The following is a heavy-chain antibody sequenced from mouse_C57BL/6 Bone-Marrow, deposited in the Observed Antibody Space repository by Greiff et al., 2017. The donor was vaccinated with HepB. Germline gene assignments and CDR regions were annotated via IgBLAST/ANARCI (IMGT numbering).Heavy chain of an antibody. CDR2: IRNKANGYTT. J-gene: IGHJ2*01. CDR1: GFTFTDYY. D-gene: IGHD4-1*01. CDR3: ARSSANWEDFDY. Sequence: EVKVVESGGGLVQPGGSLSLSCAASGFTFTDYYMSWVRQPPGKALEWLGFIRNKANGYTTEYSASVKGRFTISRDNSQSILYLQMNALRAEDSATYYCARSSANWEDFDYWGQGTTLTVSS. V-gene: IGHV7-3*01.